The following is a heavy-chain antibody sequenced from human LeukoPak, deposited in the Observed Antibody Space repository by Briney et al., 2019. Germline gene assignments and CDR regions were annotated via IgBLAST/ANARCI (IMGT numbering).Heavy chain of an antibody. CDR3: ARDLGGYDFWSGYSIEIPFDY. J-gene: IGHJ4*02. Sequence: GGSLRLSCAASGFTFSSYAMHWVRQAPGKGLEWVAVISYDGSNKYYADSVKGRFTISRDNSKNTLYLQMNSLRAEDTAVYYCARDLGGYDFWSGYSIEIPFDYWGQGTLVTVSS. CDR2: ISYDGSNK. V-gene: IGHV3-30*04. CDR1: GFTFSSYA. D-gene: IGHD3-3*01.